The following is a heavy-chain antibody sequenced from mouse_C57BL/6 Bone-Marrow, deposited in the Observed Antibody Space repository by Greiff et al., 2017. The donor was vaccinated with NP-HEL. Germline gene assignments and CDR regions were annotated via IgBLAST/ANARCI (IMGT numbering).Heavy chain of an antibody. J-gene: IGHJ3*01. Sequence: EVMLVESGGGLVKPGGSLKLSCAASGFTFSDYGMHWVRQAPEKGLEWVAYISSGSSTIYYADTVKGRFTISRDNAKNTLFRQMTSLRSEDTAMYYCERGGYYGSSSWFAYWGQGTLVTVSA. D-gene: IGHD1-1*01. CDR2: ISSGSSTI. CDR3: ERGGYYGSSSWFAY. V-gene: IGHV5-17*01. CDR1: GFTFSDYG.